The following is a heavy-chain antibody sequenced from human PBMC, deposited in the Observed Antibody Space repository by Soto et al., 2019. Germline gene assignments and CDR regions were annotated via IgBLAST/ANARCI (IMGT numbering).Heavy chain of an antibody. CDR2: TWNDGNNK. D-gene: IGHD4-17*01. CDR3: VSDLGDYKFDY. Sequence: PGESLKISCAASGFPFSAYSMHWVRQAPGKGLEWVAVTWNDGNNKYYGDSVKGRFTISSDNSKNTLYLQMSSLRTDDTAFYYCVSDLGDYKFDYWGRGTLVTVSS. CDR1: GFPFSAYS. J-gene: IGHJ4*02. V-gene: IGHV3-33*01.